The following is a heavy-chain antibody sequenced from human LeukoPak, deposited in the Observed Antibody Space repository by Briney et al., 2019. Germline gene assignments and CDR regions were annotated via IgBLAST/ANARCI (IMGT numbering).Heavy chain of an antibody. J-gene: IGHJ5*02. V-gene: IGHV1-18*04. CDR3: ARDSVVSSQGDWFDP. CDR2: ISAYNGNT. D-gene: IGHD2-15*01. Sequence: ASVKVSCKASGYTFTGYYMHWVRQAPGQGLEWMGWISAYNGNTNYAQKLQGRVTMTTDTSTSTAYMELRSQRSDDTAVYYCARDSVVSSQGDWFDPWGQGTLVTVSS. CDR1: GYTFTGYY.